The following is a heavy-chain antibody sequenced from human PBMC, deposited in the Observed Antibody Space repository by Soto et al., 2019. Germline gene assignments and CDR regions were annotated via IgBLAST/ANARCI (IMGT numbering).Heavy chain of an antibody. D-gene: IGHD6-19*01. CDR2: ISWNRGLI. Sequence: EVQLVESGGGLVQPDRSLRLSCAASGFIFDDYAMHWVRQAPGKGLEWVSGISWNRGLIGYADSVKGRFTISRDNAKNALYLQMNSLRAEDTALYYCAKGSLEWLYYFDNWGQGTLVTVSS. J-gene: IGHJ4*02. CDR3: AKGSLEWLYYFDN. V-gene: IGHV3-9*01. CDR1: GFIFDDYA.